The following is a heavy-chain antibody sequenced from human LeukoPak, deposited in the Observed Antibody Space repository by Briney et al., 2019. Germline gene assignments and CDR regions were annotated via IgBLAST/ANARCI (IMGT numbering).Heavy chain of an antibody. J-gene: IGHJ4*02. V-gene: IGHV1-69*02. CDR2: IIPILGIA. Sequence: GASVKVSCKASGGTFSSCTISWVRQAPGQGLEWMGRIIPILGIANYAQKFQGRVTITADKSTSTAYMELSSLRSEDTAVYYCASNYDSSGYYLDSHFDYWGQGTLVTVSS. D-gene: IGHD3-22*01. CDR1: GGTFSSCT. CDR3: ASNYDSSGYYLDSHFDY.